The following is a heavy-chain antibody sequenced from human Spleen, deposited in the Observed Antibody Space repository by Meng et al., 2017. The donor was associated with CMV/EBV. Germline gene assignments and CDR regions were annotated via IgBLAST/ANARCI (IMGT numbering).Heavy chain of an antibody. V-gene: IGHV3-30*04. CDR3: ASPRSNPYFDFWSALPSFDP. J-gene: IGHJ5*02. CDR2: LSYDGNNK. Sequence: GESLKISCAASGFTFRSYAMHWVRQAPGKGLEWVAVLSYDGNNKYYADSVKGRFTISRDNSKNTLFLQMNSLRPEDTAVYYCASPRSNPYFDFWSALPSFDPWGQGTLVTVSS. D-gene: IGHD3-3*01. CDR1: GFTFRSYA.